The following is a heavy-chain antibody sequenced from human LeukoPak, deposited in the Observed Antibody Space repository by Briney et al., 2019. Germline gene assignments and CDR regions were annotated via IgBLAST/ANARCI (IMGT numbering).Heavy chain of an antibody. V-gene: IGHV3-21*01. CDR3: ARSLKITMIVVPKRTHDAFDI. D-gene: IGHD3-22*01. Sequence: GGSLRLSCAASGFTFSSYSMNWVRQAPGKGLEWVSYISSSSSYIYYADSVKGRFTISRDNAKNSLYLQMNTLRAEDTAVYYCARSLKITMIVVPKRTHDAFDIWGQGTMVTVSS. CDR1: GFTFSSYS. CDR2: ISSSSSYI. J-gene: IGHJ3*02.